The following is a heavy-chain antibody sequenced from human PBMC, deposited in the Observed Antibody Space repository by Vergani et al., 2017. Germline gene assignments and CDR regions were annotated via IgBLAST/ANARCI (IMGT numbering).Heavy chain of an antibody. CDR2: IWYDGSNK. Sequence: QVQLVESGGGVVQPGRSLRLSCAASGFTFSSYGMHWVRQAPGKGLEWVAVIWYDGSNKYYADSVKGRFTISRDNFKNTLYLQMNSLRAEDTAVYYCARDREVYGSAVEYYGDMDVWGKGTTVTVSS. CDR1: GFTFSSYG. CDR3: ARDREVYGSAVEYYGDMDV. V-gene: IGHV3-33*01. D-gene: IGHD6-25*01. J-gene: IGHJ6*03.